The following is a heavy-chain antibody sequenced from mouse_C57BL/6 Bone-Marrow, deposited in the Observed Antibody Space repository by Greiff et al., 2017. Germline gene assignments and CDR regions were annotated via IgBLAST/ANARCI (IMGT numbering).Heavy chain of an antibody. Sequence: VQLKQSGPELVKPGASVKISCKASGYSFTGYYMNWVKQSPEKSLEWIGEINPSTGGTTYNQKFKAKATLTVDKSSSTAYMQLKSLTSEDSAVYYCARWTGGYFDVWGTGTTVTVSS. V-gene: IGHV1-42*01. CDR3: ARWTGGYFDV. CDR2: INPSTGGT. CDR1: GYSFTGYY. J-gene: IGHJ1*03.